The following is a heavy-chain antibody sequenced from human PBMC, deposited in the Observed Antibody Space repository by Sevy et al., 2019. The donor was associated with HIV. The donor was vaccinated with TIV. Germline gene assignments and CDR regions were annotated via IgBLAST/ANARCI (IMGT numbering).Heavy chain of an antibody. Sequence: GGSLRLSCAASGFTFSTYWMHWVRQAPGKGLVWVSRINSDGSRTGYADSVKGRFTISRDNAKNTLYLQMNSLRAEDTAVYYCAGANWNYDFDYWGQGTLVTVSS. CDR2: INSDGSRT. V-gene: IGHV3-74*01. CDR1: GFTFSTYW. CDR3: AGANWNYDFDY. J-gene: IGHJ4*02. D-gene: IGHD1-7*01.